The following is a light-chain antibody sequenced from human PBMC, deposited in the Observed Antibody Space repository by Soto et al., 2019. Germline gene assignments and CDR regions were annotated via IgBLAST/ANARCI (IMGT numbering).Light chain of an antibody. CDR1: QSISSW. J-gene: IGKJ1*01. CDR3: QQYNSYPWT. V-gene: IGKV1-5*01. CDR2: DAS. Sequence: DIPMTQSPSTLSASVGDRVTITCRASQSISSWLAWYQQKPGKAPKLLIYDASSLESGVTSRFSGSGSETEFTLTITSLQPDDFATYYCQQYNSYPWTFGQGTKVEIK.